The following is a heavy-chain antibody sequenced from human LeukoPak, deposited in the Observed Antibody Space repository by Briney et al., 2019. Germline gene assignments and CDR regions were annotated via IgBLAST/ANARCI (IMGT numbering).Heavy chain of an antibody. CDR3: AKTTVVTSFDY. V-gene: IGHV3-23*01. CDR1: GFPFSSYG. Sequence: GGSLRLSCVASGFPFSSYGMHWVRQAPGKGLEWVSAISGSGGSTYYADSVKGRFTISRDNSKNTLYLQMNSLRAEDTAVYYCAKTTVVTSFDYWGQGTLVTVSS. J-gene: IGHJ4*02. CDR2: ISGSGGST. D-gene: IGHD4-23*01.